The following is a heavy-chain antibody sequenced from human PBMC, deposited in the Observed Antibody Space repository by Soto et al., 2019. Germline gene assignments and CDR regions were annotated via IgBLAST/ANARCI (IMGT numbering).Heavy chain of an antibody. CDR2: INAGNGNT. J-gene: IGHJ5*02. D-gene: IGHD3-10*01. Sequence: GASVKVSCKASGYTFTSYAMHWVRQAPGQRLEWMGWINAGNGNTKYSQKFQGRVTITRDTSASTAYMELSSLRSEDTAAYYCARDSGENWFDPWGQGTLVTVSS. CDR3: ARDSGENWFDP. V-gene: IGHV1-3*01. CDR1: GYTFTSYA.